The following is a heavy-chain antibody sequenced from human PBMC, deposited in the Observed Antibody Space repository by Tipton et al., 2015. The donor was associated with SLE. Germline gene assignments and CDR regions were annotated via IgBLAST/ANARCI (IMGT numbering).Heavy chain of an antibody. D-gene: IGHD3-16*02. J-gene: IGHJ3*02. CDR1: GGSISSGGYY. V-gene: IGHV4-31*03. CDR3: ARDSSKLSHAFDI. Sequence: TLSLTCTVSGGSISSGGYYWSWIRQHPGKGLEWIGYIYYSGSTHYNPSLQSRVTISVDTSKNQFSLKLSSVTAADTAVYYCARDSSKLSHAFDIWGQGTMVTVSS. CDR2: IYYSGST.